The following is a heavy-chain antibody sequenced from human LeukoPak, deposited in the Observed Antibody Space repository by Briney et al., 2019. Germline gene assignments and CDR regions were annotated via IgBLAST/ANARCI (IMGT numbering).Heavy chain of an antibody. Sequence: ASVKVSCKASGYTFTSYYMHWVRQATGQGLEWMGWMNPNSGNTGYAQKFQGRVTITRNTSISTAYMELSSLRSEDTAVYYCARSYSGSYWFDYWGQGTLVTVSS. J-gene: IGHJ4*02. V-gene: IGHV1-8*03. CDR1: GYTFTSYY. CDR3: ARSYSGSYWFDY. D-gene: IGHD1-26*01. CDR2: MNPNSGNT.